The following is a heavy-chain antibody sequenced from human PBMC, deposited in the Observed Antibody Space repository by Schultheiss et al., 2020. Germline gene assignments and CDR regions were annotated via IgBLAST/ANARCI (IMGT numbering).Heavy chain of an antibody. Sequence: GGSLRLSCAASGFTFDDYAMHWVRQAPGKGLEWVSGISWNSGSIGYADSVKGRFTISRDNAKNSLYLQMNSLRAEETALYYCAKGPRPNYYSSESGFDYWGRGTLVTVSS. D-gene: IGHD3-10*01. CDR1: GFTFDDYA. V-gene: IGHV3-9*01. CDR2: ISWNSGSI. CDR3: AKGPRPNYYSSESGFDY. J-gene: IGHJ4*02.